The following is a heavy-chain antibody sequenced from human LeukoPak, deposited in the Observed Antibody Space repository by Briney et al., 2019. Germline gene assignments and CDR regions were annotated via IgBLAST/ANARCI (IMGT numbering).Heavy chain of an antibody. D-gene: IGHD3-22*01. J-gene: IGHJ3*02. CDR3: VRDASYYDSRGYYDGFDI. CDR1: GFTFSSYW. Sequence: GGSLRLSCSASGFTFSSYWMTWVRQAPGKGLEWVANIRQDESEKYYVDSVKGRFTISRDNAKKSLYLQMNSLRAEDTAVYYCVRDASYYDSRGYYDGFDIWGQGTMVTVSS. V-gene: IGHV3-7*01. CDR2: IRQDESEK.